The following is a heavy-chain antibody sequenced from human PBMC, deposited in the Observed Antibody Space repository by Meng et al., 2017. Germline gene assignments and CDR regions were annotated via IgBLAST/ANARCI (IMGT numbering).Heavy chain of an antibody. Sequence: VGSVGGCRRPGGSRVCSVAASGSPFRRYQMSWSRQVPGKGVEWVANIKHDGSENSYVDSVKGRFTISRDKAKNSLYLQMNSLRVEDTALYYCARVRGYCGSGCSLYYFDCWGLGTLVTVSS. CDR1: GSPFRRYQ. CDR2: IKHDGSEN. J-gene: IGHJ4*02. D-gene: IGHD2-21*02. CDR3: ARVRGYCGSGCSLYYFDC. V-gene: IGHV3-7*01.